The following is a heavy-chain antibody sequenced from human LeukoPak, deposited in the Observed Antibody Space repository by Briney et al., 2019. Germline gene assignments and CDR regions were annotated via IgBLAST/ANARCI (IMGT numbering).Heavy chain of an antibody. CDR3: AREGGYCSSTSCPNWFDP. CDR1: GFTFSSYS. J-gene: IGHJ5*02. Sequence: GSLRLSRAASGFTFSSYSMNWVRQAPGKGLEWVSSISSSSSYIYYADSVKGRFTISRDNAKNSLYLQMNSLRAEDTAVYYCAREGGYCSSTSCPNWFDPWGQGTLVTVSS. V-gene: IGHV3-21*01. CDR2: ISSSSSYI. D-gene: IGHD2-2*01.